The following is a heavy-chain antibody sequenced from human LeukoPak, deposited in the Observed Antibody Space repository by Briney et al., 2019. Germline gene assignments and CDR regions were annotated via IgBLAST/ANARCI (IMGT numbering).Heavy chain of an antibody. D-gene: IGHD3-10*01. J-gene: IGHJ3*02. CDR2: IYPDDSDI. CDR1: GYSFTDYW. Sequence: GESLKISCKGSGYSFTDYWIGWVRQMPGDGLQWMGIIYPDDSDIRYSPSFQGQVTISADKSIITAYLQWSSLKASDTAMYYCARYGRVSRSPNAFDICGQGTMVTVSS. CDR3: ARYGRVSRSPNAFDI. V-gene: IGHV5-51*01.